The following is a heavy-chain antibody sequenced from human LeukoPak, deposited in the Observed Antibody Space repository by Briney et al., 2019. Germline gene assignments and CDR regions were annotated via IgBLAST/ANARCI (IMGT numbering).Heavy chain of an antibody. J-gene: IGHJ4*02. CDR3: AAASTVVTTFDY. D-gene: IGHD4-23*01. CDR1: GASISSYY. V-gene: IGHV4-4*07. Sequence: SQTLSLTCTVSGASISSYYWSWIRQPAGKGLEWIGRIYTSVSTNYNPSLKTQVTMSVDTSKNQFSLKLSSVTAADTAVYYCAAASTVVTTFDYWGQGTLVTVSS. CDR2: IYTSVST.